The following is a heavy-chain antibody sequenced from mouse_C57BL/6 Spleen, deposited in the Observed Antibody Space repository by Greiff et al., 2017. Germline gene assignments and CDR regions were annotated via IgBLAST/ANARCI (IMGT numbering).Heavy chain of an antibody. V-gene: IGHV2-6-1*01. CDR3: ARQPIYYGNYYAMDY. J-gene: IGHJ4*01. CDR2: IWSDGST. CDR1: GFSLTSYG. D-gene: IGHD2-1*01. Sequence: QVQLQQSGPGLVAPSQSLSITCTVSGFSLTSYGVHWVRQPPGKGLEWLVVIWSDGSTTYNSALKSRLSISKDNSKSQVFLKMNSLQTDDTAMYYCARQPIYYGNYYAMDYWGQGTSVTVSS.